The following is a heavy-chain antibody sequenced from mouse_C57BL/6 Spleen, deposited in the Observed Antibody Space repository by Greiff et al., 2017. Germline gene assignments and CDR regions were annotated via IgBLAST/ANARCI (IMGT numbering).Heavy chain of an antibody. J-gene: IGHJ2*01. Sequence: EVHLVESGGGLVKPGGSLKLSCAAYGFTFSSYAMSWVRQTPEKMLEWVATISDGGRYTYYPANVQGRFTISRDNGKNNLYLQMSHLKAEDTTMYYCARDKGSYAYWGQGTTLTVSS. CDR2: ISDGGRYT. D-gene: IGHD1-1*01. CDR3: ARDKGSYAY. V-gene: IGHV5-4*01. CDR1: GFTFSSYA.